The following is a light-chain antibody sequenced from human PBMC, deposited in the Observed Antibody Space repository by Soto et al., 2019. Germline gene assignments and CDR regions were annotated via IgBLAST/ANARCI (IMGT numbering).Light chain of an antibody. V-gene: IGLV2-14*01. Sequence: QSALTQPASVSGSPGQSITISCTGTSSDVGLYDYVSWYQQHPGKAPQLMIYAVSNRPSGVSNRFSASKSGNTASLTISGLQAEDEADYYCSSYTTAGTYVFGPGTKVTVL. CDR1: SSDVGLYDY. J-gene: IGLJ1*01. CDR3: SSYTTAGTYV. CDR2: AVS.